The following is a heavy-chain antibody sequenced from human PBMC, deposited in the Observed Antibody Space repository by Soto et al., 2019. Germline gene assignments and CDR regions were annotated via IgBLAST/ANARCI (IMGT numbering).Heavy chain of an antibody. D-gene: IGHD6-13*01. V-gene: IGHV4-59*01. CDR1: GGSISRYY. CDR3: ARGPRIAAAGTGGHWFAP. CDR2: IYHSGST. Sequence: SETLSLTCTVSGGSISRYYWSWIRQPPGKGLEWIGYIYHSGSTNYNPSLKSRVTISVDTSKNQFSLKLSSVTAADTAVYYCARGPRIAAAGTGGHWFAPRGQGTLVTVSA. J-gene: IGHJ5*02.